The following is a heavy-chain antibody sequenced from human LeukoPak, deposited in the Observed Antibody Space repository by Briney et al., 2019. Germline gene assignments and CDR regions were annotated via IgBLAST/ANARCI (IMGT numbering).Heavy chain of an antibody. CDR2: ISSSGSTI. J-gene: IGHJ4*02. CDR3: ARDLSGVYHYDSSGYYPYYFDY. CDR1: GFTFSDYY. Sequence: GGSLRLSCAASGFTFSDYYMSWIRQAPGKGLEWVSYISSSGSTIYYADSVKGRFTISRDNAKNSLYLQMNSLRAEDTAVYYCARDLSGVYHYDSSGYYPYYFDYWGQGTLVTVSS. V-gene: IGHV3-11*01. D-gene: IGHD3-22*01.